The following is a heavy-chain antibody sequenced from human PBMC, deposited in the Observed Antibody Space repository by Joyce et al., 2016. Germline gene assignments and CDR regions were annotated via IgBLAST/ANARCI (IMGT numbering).Heavy chain of an antibody. D-gene: IGHD3-16*01. J-gene: IGHJ4*02. V-gene: IGHV4-59*02. CDR3: ARDGGYYFDY. Sequence: QVHLQESGSGLVKPSETPSLICTVTGDSVTSLFCNWIRQPPGKGVEWVAHISSTGSTKYNPSLKSRATISLDAPRNQFSLKLTSVTAADTAIYYCARDGGYYFDYWGQGTLVAVSS. CDR1: GDSVTSLF. CDR2: ISSTGST.